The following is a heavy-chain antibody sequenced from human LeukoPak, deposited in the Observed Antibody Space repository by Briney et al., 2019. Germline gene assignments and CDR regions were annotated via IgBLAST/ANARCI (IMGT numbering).Heavy chain of an antibody. D-gene: IGHD6-6*01. CDR1: GGSFSGYY. V-gene: IGHV4-34*01. J-gene: IGHJ4*02. CDR3: ARAPRAARAYFDY. CDR2: VNHSGST. Sequence: PSETLSLTCAVYGGSFSGYYWSWIRQPPGKGLEWIGEVNHSGSTNYNPSHKSRVTISVDTSKNQFSLKLSSVTAADTAVYYCARAPRAARAYFDYWGQGTLVTVSS.